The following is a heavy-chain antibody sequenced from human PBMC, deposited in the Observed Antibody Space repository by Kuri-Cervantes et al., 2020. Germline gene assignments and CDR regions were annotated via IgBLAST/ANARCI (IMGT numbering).Heavy chain of an antibody. Sequence: GESLKISCAASGFTFSSYWMHWVRQAPGKGLEWVSYISSSSSTIYYADYVKGRFTISRDNAKNSLYLQMNSLRDEDTAVYYCAREERQYGDYVFDYWGQGTLVTVSS. D-gene: IGHD4-17*01. CDR2: ISSSSSTI. J-gene: IGHJ4*02. CDR3: AREERQYGDYVFDY. V-gene: IGHV3-48*02. CDR1: GFTFSSYW.